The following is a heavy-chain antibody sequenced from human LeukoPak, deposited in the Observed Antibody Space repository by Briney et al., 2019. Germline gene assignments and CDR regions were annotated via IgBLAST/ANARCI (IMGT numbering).Heavy chain of an antibody. J-gene: IGHJ3*02. V-gene: IGHV2-5*02. CDR2: IYWDDDK. CDR1: GFSLSTSGVG. Sequence: SGPTLVNPTQTLTLTCTFSGFSLSTSGVGVGWIRQPPGKALEWLALIYWDDDKRYSPSLKSRLTITKDTSKNQVVLTMTNMDPVDTATYYCAHLTRFQTFGGVRGAFHIWGQGTMVTVSS. CDR3: AHLTRFQTFGGVRGAFHI. D-gene: IGHD3-16*01.